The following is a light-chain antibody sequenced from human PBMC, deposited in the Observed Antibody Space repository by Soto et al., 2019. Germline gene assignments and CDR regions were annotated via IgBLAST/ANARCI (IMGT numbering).Light chain of an antibody. CDR2: EVV. V-gene: IGLV2-8*01. CDR1: KNDIGVYDF. J-gene: IGLJ1*01. Sequence: QSSLTHPPPTPGSPGQSVTISCTRTKNDIGVYDFVSWYQHPPGKAPRLIIYEVVQRPSGVPDRFSGSKSGNTASLTVSGLQAADEADYFCKSYAGSNTYVFGSGNKVTVL. CDR3: KSYAGSNTYV.